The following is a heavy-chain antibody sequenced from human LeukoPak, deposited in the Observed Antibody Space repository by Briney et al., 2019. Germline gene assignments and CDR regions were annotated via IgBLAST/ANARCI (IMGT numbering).Heavy chain of an antibody. CDR3: ARRRSCGMDV. Sequence: GGSLRLSCAASRFTFSSYSMNWVRQAPGKGLEWVAVIWYDGSNKYYADSVKGRFTISRDNFKNTLYLQMNSLRAEDTAVYYCARRRSCGMDVWGQGTTVTVSS. CDR2: IWYDGSNK. J-gene: IGHJ6*02. V-gene: IGHV3-33*08. CDR1: RFTFSSYS.